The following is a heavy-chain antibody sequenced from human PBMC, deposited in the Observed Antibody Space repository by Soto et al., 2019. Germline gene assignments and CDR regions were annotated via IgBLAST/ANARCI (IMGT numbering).Heavy chain of an antibody. CDR3: ARCFSELRFSAGVYYFDY. J-gene: IGHJ4*02. V-gene: IGHV4-39*01. Sequence: LSRTGTVSGGSVRSSSYYWGWIRQPPGKWLEWIGSIYYSGTTYYNPSLKSRVTISVDTSKNQFSLKLSSVTAADTAVYYCARCFSELRFSAGVYYFDYWGQGTLVTVSS. CDR1: GGSVRSSSYY. D-gene: IGHD3-3*01. CDR2: IYYSGTT.